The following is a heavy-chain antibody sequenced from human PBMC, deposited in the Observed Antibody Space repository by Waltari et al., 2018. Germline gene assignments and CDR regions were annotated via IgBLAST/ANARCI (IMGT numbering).Heavy chain of an antibody. CDR1: GGTVESYA. D-gene: IGHD2-15*01. V-gene: IGHV1-69*05. CDR3: ARVWSGWPVV. CDR2: IIPIFATA. Sequence: QVQLVQSGTEVKKPESARKICGKAAGGTVESYARIRVRQAPGQGLEWIGGIIPIFATANYAQKFQGRVTITTDESTTTASMELSSLRSEDTAVYYCARVWSGWPVVWGQGTTVTVSS. J-gene: IGHJ6*02.